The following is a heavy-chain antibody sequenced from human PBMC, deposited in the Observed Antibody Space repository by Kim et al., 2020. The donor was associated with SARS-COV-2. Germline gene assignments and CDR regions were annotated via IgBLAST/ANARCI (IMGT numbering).Heavy chain of an antibody. Sequence: SETLSLTCTVSGGSISSYYWSWIRQPPGKGLEWIGYIYYSGSTNYNPSLKSRVTISVDTSKNQFSLKLSSVTAADTAVYYCARAYGSGLGAYYFDYWGQGTLVTVSS. D-gene: IGHD3-10*01. CDR3: ARAYGSGLGAYYFDY. V-gene: IGHV4-59*13. CDR2: IYYSGST. J-gene: IGHJ4*02. CDR1: GGSISSYY.